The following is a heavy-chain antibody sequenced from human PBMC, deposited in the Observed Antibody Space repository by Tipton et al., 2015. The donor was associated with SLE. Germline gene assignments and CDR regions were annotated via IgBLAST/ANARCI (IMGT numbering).Heavy chain of an antibody. CDR2: IHDSGSS. D-gene: IGHD3-16*02. CDR1: GGSINNYY. J-gene: IGHJ4*02. Sequence: TLSLTCTVSGGSINNYYWSWIRQPPGKGLEWIGDIHDSGSSIYNPSLKSRVSISVDTSKDQISLRLTSLTAADTAVYFCARGRVDYIRGTYRPSSFDYWGQGTQVTVSS. CDR3: ARGRVDYIRGTYRPSSFDY. V-gene: IGHV4-59*12.